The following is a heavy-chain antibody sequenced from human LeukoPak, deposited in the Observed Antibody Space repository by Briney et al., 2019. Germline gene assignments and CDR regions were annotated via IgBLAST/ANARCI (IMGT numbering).Heavy chain of an antibody. CDR2: IYSGGST. V-gene: IGHV3-53*05. D-gene: IGHD7-27*01. J-gene: IGHJ4*02. CDR1: GFTVSGNY. CDR3: ARELGIYFDY. Sequence: GGSLRLSCAASGFTVSGNYMNWVRQAPGEGLEWVSVIYSGGSTYYADSVRGRFTISRDNSKNTLYLQMNSLRAEDTAVYYCARELGIYFDYWGQGTLVTVSS.